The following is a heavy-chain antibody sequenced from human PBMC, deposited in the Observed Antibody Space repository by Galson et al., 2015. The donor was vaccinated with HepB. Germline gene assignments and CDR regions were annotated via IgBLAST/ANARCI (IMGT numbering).Heavy chain of an antibody. Sequence: SLRLSCAASGFTFDDYTMHWVRQAPGKGLEWVSLISWDGVTTYYADSVKGRFTVSRDNSKHSLFLQMNSLRTQDTALYYCVKDLPDYYGSAISRAYGLDVWGQGTPVTVAS. D-gene: IGHD3-10*01. CDR1: GFTFDDYT. CDR2: ISWDGVTT. CDR3: VKDLPDYYGSAISRAYGLDV. V-gene: IGHV3-43*01. J-gene: IGHJ6*02.